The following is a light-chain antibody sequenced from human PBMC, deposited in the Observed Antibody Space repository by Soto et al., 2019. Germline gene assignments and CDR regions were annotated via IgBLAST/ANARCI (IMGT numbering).Light chain of an antibody. J-gene: IGKJ1*01. Sequence: EIQMTQSPSTLSVSLGDRFTITCLASQTISSWLAWYQQKPGKAPKLLIYKASTLKSGVTSRFSGSGSGTEFTLTISSLQPDDFATYYCQHYNSYSEAVGQGTQVEIK. CDR2: KAS. V-gene: IGKV1-5*03. CDR1: QTISSW. CDR3: QHYNSYSEA.